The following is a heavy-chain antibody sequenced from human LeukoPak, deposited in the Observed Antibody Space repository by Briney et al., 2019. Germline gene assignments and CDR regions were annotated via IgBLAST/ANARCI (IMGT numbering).Heavy chain of an antibody. CDR2: ITSGDGSA. CDR1: GFTFSSFA. Sequence: GGSLRLSCTASGFTFSSFAMSWVRQAPGKGLEWVSTITSGDGSAYYADSVKGRFTVSRDNSKITLYLQMNSLRADDTAIYFCATLVNRAGGYWGQGTLVTVSS. D-gene: IGHD1-14*01. V-gene: IGHV3-23*01. CDR3: ATLVNRAGGY. J-gene: IGHJ4*02.